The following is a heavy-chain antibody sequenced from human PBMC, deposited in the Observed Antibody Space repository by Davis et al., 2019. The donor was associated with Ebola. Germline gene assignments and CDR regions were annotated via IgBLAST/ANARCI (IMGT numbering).Heavy chain of an antibody. J-gene: IGHJ4*02. V-gene: IGHV5-51*01. CDR3: ARQSSSWFNYFDY. Sequence: GESLKISCKVSGYSFSTYWIGWVRQIPGRGLEWMGTVYPGDSDTRYSPSFQGHVTISADRSTNTAYLQWSNLRASDTAMYYCARQSSSWFNYFDYWGQGTLVTVSS. CDR1: GYSFSTYW. CDR2: VYPGDSDT. D-gene: IGHD6-13*01.